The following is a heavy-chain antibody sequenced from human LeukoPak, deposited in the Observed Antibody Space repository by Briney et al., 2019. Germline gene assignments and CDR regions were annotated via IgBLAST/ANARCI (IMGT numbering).Heavy chain of an antibody. D-gene: IGHD7-27*01. CDR2: IYYSGST. Sequence: SETLSLTCTVSGGSISSYYWSWLRQPPGKGLEWVGYIYYSGSTNYNPSLKSQVTISVDTSKNQFSLKLSSVTAADTAVYYCARDGNWAYFDYWGQGTLVTVSS. V-gene: IGHV4-59*01. CDR1: GGSISSYY. J-gene: IGHJ4*02. CDR3: ARDGNWAYFDY.